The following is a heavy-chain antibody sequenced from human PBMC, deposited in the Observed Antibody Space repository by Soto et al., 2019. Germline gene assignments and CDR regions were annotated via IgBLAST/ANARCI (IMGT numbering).Heavy chain of an antibody. D-gene: IGHD6-6*01. V-gene: IGHV4-39*01. CDR2: IYYSGST. J-gene: IGHJ4*02. CDR1: GGSISISSYY. Sequence: PSETLSLTCTVSGGSISISSYYWGCIRQPPGKGLEWIGSIYYSGSTYYNPSLKSRVTISVDTSKNQFSLKLSSVTAADTAVYYCARHEGSSSTLDYWGQGTLVTVSS. CDR3: ARHEGSSSTLDY.